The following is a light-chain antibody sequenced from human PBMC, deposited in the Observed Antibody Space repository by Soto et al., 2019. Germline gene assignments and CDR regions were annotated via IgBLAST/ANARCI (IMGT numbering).Light chain of an antibody. CDR1: QNIVSG. Sequence: DIQMTQSPSTLSASVGDRVTITCRASQNIVSGLAWYQQKPGKAPKLLIYKATTLESGGPLRFNGSGSGTEFTLTITSLQPDDFTPYYCQQYHFFWTFGQATRVEI. J-gene: IGKJ1*01. CDR3: QQYHFFWT. V-gene: IGKV1-5*03. CDR2: KAT.